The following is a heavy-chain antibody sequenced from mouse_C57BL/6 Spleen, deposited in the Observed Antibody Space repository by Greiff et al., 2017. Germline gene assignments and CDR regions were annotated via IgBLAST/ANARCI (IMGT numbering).Heavy chain of an antibody. CDR3: AQVTGYAMDY. J-gene: IGHJ4*01. CDR2: IDPSDSYT. V-gene: IGHV1-50*01. Sequence: QVQLQQPGAELVKPGASVKLSCKASGYTFTSYWMQWVKQRPGQGLEWIGEIDPSDSYTNYNQKFKGKATLTVDTSSSTAYMQLSSLTSEDSAVYYGAQVTGYAMDYWGQGTSVTVSS. D-gene: IGHD2-2*01. CDR1: GYTFTSYW.